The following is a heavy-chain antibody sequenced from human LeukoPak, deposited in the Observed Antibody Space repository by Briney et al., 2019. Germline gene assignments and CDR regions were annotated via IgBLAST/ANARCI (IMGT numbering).Heavy chain of an antibody. D-gene: IGHD4-17*01. Sequence: PGGSLRLSCAASGFTFATSDMTWVRQAPGKGLEWVSAISGRTTTTYYTGSLKGRFIISRDNSRNTLYLQMNSLRADDTAVYYCARTFGDYAHLDYWGQGTLVTVSS. CDR2: ISGRTTTT. CDR3: ARTFGDYAHLDY. J-gene: IGHJ4*02. V-gene: IGHV3-23*01. CDR1: GFTFATSD.